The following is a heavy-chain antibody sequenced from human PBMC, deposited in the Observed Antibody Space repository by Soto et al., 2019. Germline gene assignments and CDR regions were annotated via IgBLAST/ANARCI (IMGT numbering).Heavy chain of an antibody. CDR2: IIPIFGTA. D-gene: IGHD5-18*01. Sequence: QVQLVQSGAEVKKPGSSVKVTCKASGGTFSSNAISWVRQAPGQGLEWMGGIIPIFGTAHYAQKFQGRVTITADESTSTAFMEQSSLKSGDTAVDYCAPVGRGDSSAPRFYFEFCGQRPLVTVSS. CDR3: APVGRGDSSAPRFYFEF. V-gene: IGHV1-69*12. CDR1: GGTFSSNA. J-gene: IGHJ4*02.